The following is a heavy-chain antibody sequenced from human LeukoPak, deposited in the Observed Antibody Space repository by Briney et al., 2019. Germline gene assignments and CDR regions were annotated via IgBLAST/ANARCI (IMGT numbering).Heavy chain of an antibody. Sequence: SETLSLTCTVSGGSISSYYWSWIRQPPGKGLEWIGYIYYSGTTNYNPSLKSRVTISVDTSKNQFSLKLSSVTAADTVVYYCARGHSYYDNSGYSGIDYWGQGTLITVSS. V-gene: IGHV4-59*01. CDR1: GGSISSYY. CDR3: ARGHSYYDNSGYSGIDY. CDR2: IYYSGTT. D-gene: IGHD3-22*01. J-gene: IGHJ4*02.